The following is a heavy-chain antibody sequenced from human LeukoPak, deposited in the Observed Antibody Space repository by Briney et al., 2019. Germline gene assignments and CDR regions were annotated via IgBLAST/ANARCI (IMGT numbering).Heavy chain of an antibody. V-gene: IGHV4-34*08. CDR1: GGTFSGYY. CDR3: ARPYTPMGRGVMRF. Sequence: SETLSLTCAVYGGTFSGYYWAWIRQSPGKGLEWIGEINHIGSTNYNPSLKSRVVMSVDTSKSQFSLKVAPVTAADAAVYFCARPYTPMGRGVMRFWGQGSVVAVSS. D-gene: IGHD3-10*01. CDR2: INHIGST. J-gene: IGHJ4*02.